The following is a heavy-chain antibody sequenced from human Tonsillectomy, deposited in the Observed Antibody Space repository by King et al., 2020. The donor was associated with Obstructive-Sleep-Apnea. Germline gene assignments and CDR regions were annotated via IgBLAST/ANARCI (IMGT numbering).Heavy chain of an antibody. CDR1: GGTFSSYA. V-gene: IGHV1-69*10. D-gene: IGHD6-19*01. CDR2: IIPILNIA. Sequence: LVQSGAEVKKPGSSVKVSCKASGGTFSSYAISWVRQAPGQGLEWMGGIIPILNIANYAQKFQGRVTITADKSTSTGYMELSSLRSEDTAVYYCAYSSGPNDPFDIWGQGTMVTVSS. CDR3: AYSSGPNDPFDI. J-gene: IGHJ3*02.